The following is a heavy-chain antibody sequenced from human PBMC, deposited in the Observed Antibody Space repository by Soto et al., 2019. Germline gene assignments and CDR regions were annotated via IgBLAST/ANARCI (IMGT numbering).Heavy chain of an antibody. CDR3: ARVPSSGYYHLREYFYY. Sequence: GGSLRLSCAASGFIFSSYAMSWFRQAPGKGLEWVSAITDSGGSTYHADSVKGRFTISRDNAKNSLYLQMNSLRAEDTAVYYCARVPSSGYYHLREYFYYCGQVTFVIVSS. J-gene: IGHJ4*02. D-gene: IGHD5-18*01. V-gene: IGHV3-23*01. CDR1: GFIFSSYA. CDR2: ITDSGGST.